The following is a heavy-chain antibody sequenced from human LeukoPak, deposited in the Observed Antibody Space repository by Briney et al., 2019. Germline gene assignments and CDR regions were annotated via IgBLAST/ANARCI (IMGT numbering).Heavy chain of an antibody. Sequence: SQTLSLTCSVSGGSISSSNYYWSWIRQPAGKGLEWIGRIYTSESTNYNPSLKSRVTISVDTSRNQFSLKLSSVTAADTAVYYCAKWERLSSSGGLVDYWGQGTLITVSS. V-gene: IGHV4-61*02. CDR2: IYTSEST. J-gene: IGHJ4*02. D-gene: IGHD6-6*01. CDR1: GGSISSSNYY. CDR3: AKWERLSSSGGLVDY.